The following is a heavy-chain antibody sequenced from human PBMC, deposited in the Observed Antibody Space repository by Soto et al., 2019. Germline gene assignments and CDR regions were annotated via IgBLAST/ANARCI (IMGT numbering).Heavy chain of an antibody. CDR2: IYYNGAT. D-gene: IGHD3-22*01. CDR3: ARYSGNYYDTSGYFSDNWFDP. CDR1: GGSISSGGYY. V-gene: IGHV4-61*08. Sequence: SETLSLTCTVSGGSISSGGYYRNWIRQHPGKGLEWIGYIYYNGATNYNPSLKSRVTISVDTSKNQFSLKLNSVTAADTAVYYCARYSGNYYDTSGYFSDNWFDPWGQGTLVTVSS. J-gene: IGHJ5*02.